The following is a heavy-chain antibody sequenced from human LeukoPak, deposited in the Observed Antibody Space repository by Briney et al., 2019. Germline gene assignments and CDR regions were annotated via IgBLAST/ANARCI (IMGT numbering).Heavy chain of an antibody. CDR1: RFTLSSYW. V-gene: IGHV3-7*01. Sequence: GGSLRLSRAASRFTLSSYWMSSVRRAPGKGLEGGANIKQDGSEKYYVDSVKGRFTISRDNSKNTLYLQMNSLTDEDTAVYYCARDGPQQLVPEGVFDIWGRGTLVTVSS. J-gene: IGHJ3*02. CDR2: IKQDGSEK. D-gene: IGHD6-13*01. CDR3: ARDGPQQLVPEGVFDI.